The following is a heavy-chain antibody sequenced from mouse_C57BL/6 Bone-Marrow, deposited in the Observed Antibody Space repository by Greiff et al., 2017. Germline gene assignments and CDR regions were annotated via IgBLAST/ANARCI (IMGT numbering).Heavy chain of an antibody. CDR2: INPNNGGT. D-gene: IGHD3-2*02. CDR1: GYTFTDYY. J-gene: IGHJ3*01. Sequence: EVKLMESGPELVKPGASVKISCKASGYTFTDYYMNWVKQSHGKSLEWIGDINPNNGGTSYNQKFKGKATLTVDKSSSTAYMELRSLTSEDSAVYYCAGETAQASFAYWGQGTLVTVSA. V-gene: IGHV1-26*01. CDR3: AGETAQASFAY.